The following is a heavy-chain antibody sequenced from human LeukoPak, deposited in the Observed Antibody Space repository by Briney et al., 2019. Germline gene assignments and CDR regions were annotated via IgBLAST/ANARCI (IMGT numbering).Heavy chain of an antibody. CDR2: IYHTGSA. D-gene: IGHD2-2*01. V-gene: IGHV4-38-2*02. J-gene: IGHJ5*02. CDR3: ARDPRWLTPDCTSTSCYENYFDP. Sequence: SDTLSLTCVVSGHSIISGYQWAWIRQSPGKGLEWIGNIYHTGSAHYNPSLQSRVTISVDTSNNQFSLRLNSVTAADTAIYYCARDPRWLTPDCTSTSCYENYFDPWGQGTLVTVSS. CDR1: GHSIISGYQ.